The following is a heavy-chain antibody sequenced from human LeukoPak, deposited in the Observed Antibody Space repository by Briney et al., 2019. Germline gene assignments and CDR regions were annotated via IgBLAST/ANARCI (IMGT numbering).Heavy chain of an antibody. V-gene: IGHV3-73*01. CDR2: IRSKANSYAT. D-gene: IGHD6-13*01. CDR3: TAAISHKTPARLKSSWYDY. Sequence: PGGSLRLSCAASGFTFSPYDMHWARQASGKGLEWVGRIRSKANSYATAYAASVKGRFTISRDDSKNTAYLQMNSLKTEDTAVYYCTAAISHKTPARLKSSWYDYWGQGTLVTVSS. J-gene: IGHJ4*02. CDR1: GFTFSPYD.